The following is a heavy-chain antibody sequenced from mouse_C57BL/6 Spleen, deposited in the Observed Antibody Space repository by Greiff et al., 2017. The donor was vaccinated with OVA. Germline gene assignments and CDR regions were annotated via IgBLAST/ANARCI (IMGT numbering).Heavy chain of an antibody. J-gene: IGHJ3*01. V-gene: IGHV10-1*01. CDR3: VRHDYDGGWFAY. CDR1: GFSFNTYA. Sequence: EVQLVESGGGLVQPKGSLKLSCAASGFSFNTYAMNWVRQAPGKGLEWVARIRSKSNNYATYYADSVKDRFTISRDDSESMLYLQMNNLKTEDTAMYYCVRHDYDGGWFAYWGQGTLVTVSA. D-gene: IGHD2-4*01. CDR2: IRSKSNNYAT.